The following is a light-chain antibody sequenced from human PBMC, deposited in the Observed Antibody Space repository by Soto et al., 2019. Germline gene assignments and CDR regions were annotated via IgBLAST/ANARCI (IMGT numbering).Light chain of an antibody. CDR1: QVISTS. V-gene: IGKV1-9*01. CDR2: AAS. CDR3: KQYNSYTWT. J-gene: IGKJ1*01. Sequence: DIQLTHSPSFLSPSIGESVTITCRASQVISTSLAWYQVKPGKAPKLLIYAASTLESGVPSRFSATVSGKEFSLTITSLQPEDFATYYCKQYNSYTWTFGQGTKVEIX.